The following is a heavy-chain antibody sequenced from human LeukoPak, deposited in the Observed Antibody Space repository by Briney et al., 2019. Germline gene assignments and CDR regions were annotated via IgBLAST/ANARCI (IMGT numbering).Heavy chain of an antibody. D-gene: IGHD6-19*01. V-gene: IGHV5-51*01. J-gene: IGHJ4*02. CDR1: GYSFTTYW. CDR2: IYPGDSDT. CDR3: ARLLEGVAGTWGY. Sequence: GESLKISCKGSGYSFTTYWIAWVRQMSGKGLELMGAIYPGDSDTRYSPSFQGQVTISVDKSISTAYLQWSSLKASDTAMYYCARLLEGVAGTWGYWGQGTLVTVS.